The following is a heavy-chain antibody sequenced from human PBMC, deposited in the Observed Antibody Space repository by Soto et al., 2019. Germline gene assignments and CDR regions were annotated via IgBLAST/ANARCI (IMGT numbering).Heavy chain of an antibody. D-gene: IGHD1-26*01. CDR3: ASGWWELLRYDY. J-gene: IGHJ4*02. V-gene: IGHV1-69*13. Sequence: SVKVSCKASGGTFSSYAISWVRQAPGQGLEWMGGIIPIFGTANYAQKFQGRVTITADESTSTAYMELSSLRSEDTAVYYCASGWWELLRYDYWGQGTLVTVSS. CDR2: IIPIFGTA. CDR1: GGTFSSYA.